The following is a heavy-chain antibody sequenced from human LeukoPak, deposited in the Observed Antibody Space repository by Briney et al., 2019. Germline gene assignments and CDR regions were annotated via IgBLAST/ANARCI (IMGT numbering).Heavy chain of an antibody. CDR3: VSRRKGWAYDI. CDR1: GYTFTNYD. J-gene: IGHJ3*02. D-gene: IGHD2-15*01. CDR2: MSPNTGST. V-gene: IGHV1-8*01. Sequence: VSVKVSCKASGYTFTNYDINWVRQTTGEGLEWMGWMSPNTGSTGYGQKFQGRITMTRNTSISTAYMELSSLTSDDTAVYFCVSRRKGWAYDIWGQGTMVTVSS.